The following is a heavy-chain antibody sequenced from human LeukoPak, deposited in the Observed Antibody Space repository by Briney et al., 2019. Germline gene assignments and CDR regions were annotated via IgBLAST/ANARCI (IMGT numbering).Heavy chain of an antibody. CDR2: IYYSGST. CDR3: ARDQGSPDAFDI. CDR1: GGSISSYY. Sequence: SETLSLTCTVSGGSISSYYWSWIRQPPGQGLEWIGYIYYSGSTNYNPSLKSRVTISVDTSKNQFSLKLSSVTAADTAVYYCARDQGSPDAFDIWGQGTIVTVSS. J-gene: IGHJ3*02. V-gene: IGHV4-59*01. D-gene: IGHD3-10*01.